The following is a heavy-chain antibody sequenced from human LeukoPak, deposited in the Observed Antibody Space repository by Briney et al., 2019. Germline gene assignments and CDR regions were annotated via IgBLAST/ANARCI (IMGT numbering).Heavy chain of an antibody. CDR2: ISAYNGNT. Sequence: GASVKVSCKASGYTFTSYGISWVRQAPGQGLEWMGWISAYNGNTNYAQKLQGRVTMTTDTSTSTAYMELRSLRSDDTAVYYCAGVGQQLVRTIPYYYYGMDVWGQGTTVTVSS. CDR1: GYTFTSYG. CDR3: AGVGQQLVRTIPYYYYGMDV. J-gene: IGHJ6*02. V-gene: IGHV1-18*01. D-gene: IGHD6-13*01.